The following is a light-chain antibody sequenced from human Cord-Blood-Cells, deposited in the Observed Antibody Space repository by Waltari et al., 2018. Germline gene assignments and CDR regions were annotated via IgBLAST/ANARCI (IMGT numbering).Light chain of an antibody. Sequence: QSVLTQPPSASGTPGQRVTISCSGRSSNIGSNYVYWYQQLPGTAPKLLIYRNNQRPSGVPDRFSGSKSGTSASLAISWLLSEDEADYYCAAWDDSLSGWVFGGGTKLTVL. CDR1: SSNIGSNY. V-gene: IGLV1-47*01. CDR2: RNN. J-gene: IGLJ3*02. CDR3: AAWDDSLSGWV.